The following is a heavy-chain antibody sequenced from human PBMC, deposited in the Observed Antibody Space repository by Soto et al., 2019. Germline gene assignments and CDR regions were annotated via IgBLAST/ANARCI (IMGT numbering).Heavy chain of an antibody. CDR2: IIPISGTA. J-gene: IGHJ6*02. CDR1: GGTFSSYA. Sequence: QVQLVQSGAEVKKPGSSVKVSCKASGGTFSSYAISWVRQAPGQGLEWMGGIIPISGTANYAQKFQGRVTITADDSTSTDYMELSSMRSEDTAVYYCARSQGSSTSLEIYYYYYGMDVWGQGTTVTVSS. CDR3: ARSQGSSTSLEIYYYYYGMDV. V-gene: IGHV1-69*01. D-gene: IGHD2-2*01.